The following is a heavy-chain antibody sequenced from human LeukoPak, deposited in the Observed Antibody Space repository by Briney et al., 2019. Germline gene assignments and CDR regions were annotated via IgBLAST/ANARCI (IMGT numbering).Heavy chain of an antibody. Sequence: GGALRLSCAASGFTFSSYSMNWVRQAPGKGLGWVSSISSSSSYIYSADSVKGRFTISRDNANNSLYLQMKSLRAEDTAVYYCARDYDILPGYYYYGMDVWGQGPTVTVSS. J-gene: IGHJ6*02. D-gene: IGHD3-9*01. CDR3: ARDYDILPGYYYYGMDV. V-gene: IGHV3-21*01. CDR1: GFTFSSYS. CDR2: ISSSSSYI.